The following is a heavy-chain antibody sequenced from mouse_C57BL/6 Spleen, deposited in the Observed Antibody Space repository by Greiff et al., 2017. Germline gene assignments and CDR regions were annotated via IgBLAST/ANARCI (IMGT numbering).Heavy chain of an antibody. Sequence: EVKLVESGGDLVKPGGSLKLSCAASGFTFSSYGMSWVRQTPDKRLEWVATISSGGSYTYYPDSVKGRFTISRDNAKSTLYLQMSSLKSEDTAMYYCARHYGNYSYAMDYWRQGTSVTVSS. CDR3: ARHYGNYSYAMDY. CDR2: ISSGGSYT. J-gene: IGHJ4*01. V-gene: IGHV5-6*01. CDR1: GFTFSSYG. D-gene: IGHD2-1*01.